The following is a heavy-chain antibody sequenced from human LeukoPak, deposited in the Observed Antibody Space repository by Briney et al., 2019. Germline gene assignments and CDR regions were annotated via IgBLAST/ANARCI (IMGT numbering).Heavy chain of an antibody. CDR3: ARRFVQLLFHGAFDI. Sequence: SETLSLTCTVSGGSISSYYWSWIRQPPGKGLEWIGYIYYSGSTNYNPSLKSRVTISVDTSKNQFSLKLSSVTAADTAVYYCARRFVQLLFHGAFDIWGQGTMVTVSS. V-gene: IGHV4-59*08. CDR1: GGSISSYY. CDR2: IYYSGST. J-gene: IGHJ3*02. D-gene: IGHD2-2*01.